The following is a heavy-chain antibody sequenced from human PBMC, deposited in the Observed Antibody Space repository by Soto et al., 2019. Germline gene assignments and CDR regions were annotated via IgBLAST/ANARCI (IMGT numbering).Heavy chain of an antibody. J-gene: IGHJ5*02. CDR1: GFTFGSYA. CDR2: VSGSGAAT. V-gene: IGHV3-23*01. D-gene: IGHD3-10*01. Sequence: XGSLRLSCAAAGFTFGSYAMSWVRQAPGKGLEWVSAVSGSGAATYYADSVKGRFTISRDNSKNTLYLQMNSLRAEDTAVYYCARDRGITMVRGVEPGFDHWGQGTLVTVSS. CDR3: ARDRGITMVRGVEPGFDH.